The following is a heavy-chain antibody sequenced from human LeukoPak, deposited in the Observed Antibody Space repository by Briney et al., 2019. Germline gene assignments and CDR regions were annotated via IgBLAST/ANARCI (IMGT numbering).Heavy chain of an antibody. CDR3: AKDRQGSQSSGEDY. D-gene: IGHD7-27*01. V-gene: IGHV3-30*02. CDR1: GFTFSSYA. CDR2: IRYDGSNK. J-gene: IGHJ4*02. Sequence: GGSLRLSCAASGFTFSSYAMHWVRQAPGKGLEWVALIRYDGSNKYYADSVQGRFTISRDNSNNTLYLQMSSLRAEDTAVYYCAKDRQGSQSSGEDYWGQGTLVTVSS.